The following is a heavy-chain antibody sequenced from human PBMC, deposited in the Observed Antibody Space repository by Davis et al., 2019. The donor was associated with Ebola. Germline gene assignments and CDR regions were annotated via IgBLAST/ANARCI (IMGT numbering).Heavy chain of an antibody. V-gene: IGHV4-59*11. CDR2: IYHSGST. CDR1: GGSINFHY. D-gene: IGHD1-26*01. CDR3: ARGGSWYCFDC. Sequence: SETLSLTCTVSGGSINFHYWSWIRQPPGKGLEWIGSIYHSGSTYYNPSLKSRVTISVDTSKNQFSLKLSSVTAADTAVYYCARGGSWYCFDCWGQGTLVTVSS. J-gene: IGHJ4*02.